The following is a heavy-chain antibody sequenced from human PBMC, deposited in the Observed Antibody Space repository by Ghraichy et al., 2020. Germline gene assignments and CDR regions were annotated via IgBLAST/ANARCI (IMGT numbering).Heavy chain of an antibody. J-gene: IGHJ6*02. V-gene: IGHV3-21*01. Sequence: GGSLRLSCAASGFTFSSFSMNWVRQAPGKGLEWVSSISTSNSYKYYADSVKGRFTISRDNAKNSLDLQMNSLRADDSAVYYCARGGRFLEWLSHGMDVWGQGPTVTVAS. CDR1: GFTFSSFS. CDR3: ARGGRFLEWLSHGMDV. D-gene: IGHD3-3*01. CDR2: ISTSNSYK.